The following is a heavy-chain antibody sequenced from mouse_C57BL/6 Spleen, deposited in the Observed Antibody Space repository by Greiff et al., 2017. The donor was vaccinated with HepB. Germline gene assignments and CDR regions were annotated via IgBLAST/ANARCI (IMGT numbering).Heavy chain of an antibody. CDR3: AREGDSAFAY. J-gene: IGHJ3*01. CDR1: GYSITSGYD. CDR2: ISYSGST. Sequence: VQLQQSGPGMVKPSQSLSLTCTVTGYSITSGYDWHWIRHFPGNKLEWMGYISYSGSTNYNPSLKSRISITHDTSKNHFFLKLNSVTTEDTATYYCAREGDSAFAYWGQGTLVTVSA. V-gene: IGHV3-1*01.